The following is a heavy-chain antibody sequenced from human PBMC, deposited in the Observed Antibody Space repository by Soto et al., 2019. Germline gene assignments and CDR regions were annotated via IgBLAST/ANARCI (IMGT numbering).Heavy chain of an antibody. J-gene: IGHJ3*02. CDR2: ISGSGGST. V-gene: IGHV3-23*01. Sequence: GGSLRLSCAASGFTFSSYAMSWVRQAPGKGLEWVSAISGSGGSTYYADSVKGRFTISRDNSKNTLYLQMNSLRAEDTAVYYCAKSEAPYYDFWSGYSDAFDIWGQGTMVTVSS. D-gene: IGHD3-3*01. CDR1: GFTFSSYA. CDR3: AKSEAPYYDFWSGYSDAFDI.